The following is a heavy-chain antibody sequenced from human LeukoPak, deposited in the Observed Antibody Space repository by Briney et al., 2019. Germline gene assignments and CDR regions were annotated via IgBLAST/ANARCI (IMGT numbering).Heavy chain of an antibody. CDR1: GFTFSGYG. D-gene: IGHD5-24*01. V-gene: IGHV3-30*02. Sequence: GGSLRLSCAASGFTFSGYGMHWVRQAPGKGLEWVAFVRYDSSNKYYADSVKGRFTVSRDNSKNMLYLQMNSLRAEETAVYYCARGAARMVEMATIISFEYWGQGTLVTVSS. CDR3: ARGAARMVEMATIISFEY. J-gene: IGHJ4*02. CDR2: VRYDSSNK.